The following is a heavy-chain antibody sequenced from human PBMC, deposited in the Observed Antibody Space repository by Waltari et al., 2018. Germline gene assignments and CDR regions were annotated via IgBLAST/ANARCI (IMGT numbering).Heavy chain of an antibody. V-gene: IGHV3-48*01. CDR3: ARGLLEWSHPLNYFDY. J-gene: IGHJ4*02. CDR1: GFTFSSYS. D-gene: IGHD3-3*01. Sequence: EVQLVESGGGLVQPGGSLRLSCAASGFTFSSYSMNWVRQAPGKGLEWVSYISSSSSTIYYADSVKGRFTISRDNAKNSLYLQMNSLRAEDTAVYYCARGLLEWSHPLNYFDYWGQGTLVTVSS. CDR2: ISSSSSTI.